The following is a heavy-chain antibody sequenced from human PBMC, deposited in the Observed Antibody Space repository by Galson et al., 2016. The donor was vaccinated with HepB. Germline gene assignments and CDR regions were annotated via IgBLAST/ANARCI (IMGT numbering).Heavy chain of an antibody. J-gene: IGHJ3*01. CDR1: GFTFSDYY. CDR2: ISSSSSYT. V-gene: IGHV3-11*06. CDR3: ARDPMRFAFDL. Sequence: SLRLSCAASGFTFSDYYMSWIRQAPGKGLEWVSYISSSSSYTNYAESVKGRFTISRDNAKNSLYLRMNSMRADDTAVYYCARDPMRFAFDLWGQGTMVTVSS.